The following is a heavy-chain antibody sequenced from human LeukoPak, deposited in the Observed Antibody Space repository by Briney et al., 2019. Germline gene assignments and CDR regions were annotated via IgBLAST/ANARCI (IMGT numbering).Heavy chain of an antibody. Sequence: ETLSLTCAVYGGSFGGYYWSWIRQPPGKGLEWVSLIHNDAVGTYYADSVKGRFTISRDNSMNTLYLQMNSLRPEDTAVYYCARECTSGTTGDAFDLWGHGTLVTVSS. CDR3: ARECTSGTTGDAFDL. CDR1: GGSFGGYY. D-gene: IGHD1-1*01. V-gene: IGHV3-53*05. CDR2: IHNDAVGT. J-gene: IGHJ3*01.